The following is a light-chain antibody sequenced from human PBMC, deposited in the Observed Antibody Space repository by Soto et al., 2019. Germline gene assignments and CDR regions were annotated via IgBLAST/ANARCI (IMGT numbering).Light chain of an antibody. Sequence: EIVMTQSPATLSVSAGERATLSCRASQSVSSNLAWYQQKPGQAPRLLIYGASTRATGIPARFSGSGSGAEFTLTISSLQSEDFAVYYCQQYNNRLTFGGGTKVDIK. V-gene: IGKV3-15*01. CDR3: QQYNNRLT. CDR2: GAS. J-gene: IGKJ4*01. CDR1: QSVSSN.